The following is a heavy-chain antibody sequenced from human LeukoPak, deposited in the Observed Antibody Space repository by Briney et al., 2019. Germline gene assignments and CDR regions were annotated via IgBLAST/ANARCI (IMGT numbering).Heavy chain of an antibody. D-gene: IGHD1-7*01. CDR1: GGSVSSGSYY. V-gene: IGHV4-61*01. CDR3: ARQRNYGIENWFDP. CDR2: IYYSGST. J-gene: IGHJ5*02. Sequence: PSETLSLTCTVSGGSVSSGSYYWSWIRQPPGKGLEWIGYIYYSGSTNYNPSLKSRVTISVDTSKNQFSLKLSSVTAADTAVYYCARQRNYGIENWFDPWGQGTLVTVSS.